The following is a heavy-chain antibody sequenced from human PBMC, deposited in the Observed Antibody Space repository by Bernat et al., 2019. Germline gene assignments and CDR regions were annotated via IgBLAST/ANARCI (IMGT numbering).Heavy chain of an antibody. J-gene: IGHJ3*01. CDR2: IDYSGST. V-gene: IGHV4-39*01. D-gene: IGHD2-21*01. CDR3: GRHVVRAHVFDG. CDR1: GDSISSSSYY. Sequence: QLQLQESGPGLVKPSETLSLSCTVSGDSISSSSYYWGWIRQPPGKGLEWIGSIDYSGSTYYNPSLKSRVTIPVDTSKNQFSLKLNFVTAADTAVYYCGRHVVRAHVFDGWGQGTMVAVSS.